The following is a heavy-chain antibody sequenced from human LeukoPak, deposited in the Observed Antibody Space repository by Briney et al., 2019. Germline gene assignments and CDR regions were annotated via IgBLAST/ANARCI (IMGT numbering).Heavy chain of an antibody. V-gene: IGHV3-30*18. Sequence: GGSLRLSCAASGFTFSSYGMHWVRQAPGKGLEWVAVISYDGSNKYYADSVKGRFTISRDNSKNTLYLQMNSLRAEDTAVYFCAKDSGFRDLTNAFDIWGQGTMVTVSS. CDR2: ISYDGSNK. J-gene: IGHJ3*02. CDR3: AKDSGFRDLTNAFDI. D-gene: IGHD3-10*01. CDR1: GFTFSSYG.